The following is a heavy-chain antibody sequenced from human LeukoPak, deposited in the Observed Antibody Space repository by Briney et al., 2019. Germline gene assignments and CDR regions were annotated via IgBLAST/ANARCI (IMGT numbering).Heavy chain of an antibody. CDR1: GGSLSSSSYY. CDR2: IYYSGST. J-gene: IGHJ2*01. CDR3: ARLRKAGYSSSWSNWYFDL. V-gene: IGHV4-39*01. D-gene: IGHD6-13*01. Sequence: SETLSLTCTVSGGSLSSSSYYWGWIRQPPGKGLEWIGSIYYSGSTYYNPSLKSRVTISVDTSKNQFSLKLSSVTAADTAVYYCARLRKAGYSSSWSNWYFDLWGRGTLVTVSS.